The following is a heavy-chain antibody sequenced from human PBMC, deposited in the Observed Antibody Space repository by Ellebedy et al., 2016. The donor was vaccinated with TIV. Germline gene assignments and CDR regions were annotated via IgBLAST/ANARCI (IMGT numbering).Heavy chain of an antibody. CDR1: GFSFSGYG. Sequence: PGGSLRLSCATSGFSFSGYGMHWVRQAPGKGLEWVAVIRYDGNNKYYAASVRGRFTISRDSSKNTLYLQMNSLRADDTAVYYCARDGPESYQDYYNAMDVWGQGTTVTVSS. D-gene: IGHD3-16*02. V-gene: IGHV3-33*01. J-gene: IGHJ6*02. CDR2: IRYDGNNK. CDR3: ARDGPESYQDYYNAMDV.